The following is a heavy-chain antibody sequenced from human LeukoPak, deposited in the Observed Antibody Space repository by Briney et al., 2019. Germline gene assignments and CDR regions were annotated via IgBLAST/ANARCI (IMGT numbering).Heavy chain of an antibody. CDR2: IKSKVHRGTT. CDR1: GFTFSSYG. Sequence: GPSLRLSCAASGFTFSSYGMHWARQAPGKWLEWIGFIKSKVHRGTTEYAASVKGRFTISRDDSKSIAYLQINSLKTEDTAMYYCSRDLRVSHQGQYYYMDVWGTGTTVTVSS. V-gene: IGHV3-49*04. D-gene: IGHD3-3*01. CDR3: SRDLRVSHQGQYYYMDV. J-gene: IGHJ6*03.